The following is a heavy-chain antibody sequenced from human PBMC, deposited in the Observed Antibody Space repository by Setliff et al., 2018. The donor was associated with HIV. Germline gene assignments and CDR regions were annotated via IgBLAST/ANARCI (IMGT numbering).Heavy chain of an antibody. CDR1: GESFNTYF. CDR3: ARSKYSWFDP. V-gene: IGHV4-39*01. Sequence: PSETLSLTCAVYGESFNTYFWGWIRQPPGKGLEWIATIHYSGSTYYNLSLKSRVTISVDTSKNEFSLKLSSVTAADTSVYYCARSKYSWFDPWGQGTLVTVSS. J-gene: IGHJ5*02. D-gene: IGHD4-4*01. CDR2: IHYSGST.